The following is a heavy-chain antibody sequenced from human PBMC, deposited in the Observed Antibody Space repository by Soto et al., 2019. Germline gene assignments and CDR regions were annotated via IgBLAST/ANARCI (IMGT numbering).Heavy chain of an antibody. CDR1: GCPINSYS. D-gene: IGHD7-27*01. V-gene: IGHV4-59*01. J-gene: IGHJ3*01. CDR3: ARLGASRTLV. Sequence: PSEPLSLTCNNSGCPINSYSWSWIRQSPGKRLEWIGYVYYTGDTNYNPSLKSLVTISVDPSKSQFSLKLTSVTAADTAVYFCARLGASRTLVWGQGTMVT. CDR2: VYYTGDT.